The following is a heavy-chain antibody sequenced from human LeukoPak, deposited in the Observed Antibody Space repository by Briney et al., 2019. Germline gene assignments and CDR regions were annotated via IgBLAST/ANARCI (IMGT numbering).Heavy chain of an antibody. V-gene: IGHV1-18*01. CDR1: GYTFTSYG. Sequence: EASVKVSCKASGYTFTSYGISWVRQAPGQGLEWMGWISAYNGNTNYAQKLQGRVTMTTDTSTSTAYMELRSLRSDDTAVYYCAREVRWGYDYVWGSYRLWDYWGQGTLVTVSS. D-gene: IGHD3-16*02. CDR2: ISAYNGNT. J-gene: IGHJ4*02. CDR3: AREVRWGYDYVWGSYRLWDY.